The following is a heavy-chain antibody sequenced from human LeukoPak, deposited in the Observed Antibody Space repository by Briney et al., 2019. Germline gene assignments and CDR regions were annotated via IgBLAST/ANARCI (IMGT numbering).Heavy chain of an antibody. D-gene: IGHD3-10*02. CDR2: ISSGSTAI. Sequence: GGSLRLSCAASGFTFSSHSMHWVRQAPGKGLEWISYISSGSTAIYYADSVKGRFTISRDNAKNSLYLQMNSLRAEDTAVYYCAELGITMIGGVWGKGTTVTISS. V-gene: IGHV3-48*04. CDR3: AELGITMIGGV. CDR1: GFTFSSHS. J-gene: IGHJ6*04.